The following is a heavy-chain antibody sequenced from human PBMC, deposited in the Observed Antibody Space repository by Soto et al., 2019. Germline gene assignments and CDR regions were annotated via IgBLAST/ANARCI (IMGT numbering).Heavy chain of an antibody. J-gene: IGHJ3*02. CDR2: IKTDGTST. D-gene: IGHD2-8*02. CDR1: GFTFSRHW. CDR3: ARDMRAVPWYGGVSSAFDI. Sequence: EVQLVESGGGLVQPGGSLTLSCAASGFTFSRHWMHWVRQAPGKGLVWVSRIKTDGTSTSYADSVKGRFTISRDNVKNTLGLQMHSLTAEDTAVYYCARDMRAVPWYGGVSSAFDIWGQGTVVTVSS. V-gene: IGHV3-74*01.